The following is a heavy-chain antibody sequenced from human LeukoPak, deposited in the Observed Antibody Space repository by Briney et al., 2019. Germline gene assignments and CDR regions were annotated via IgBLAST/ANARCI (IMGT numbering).Heavy chain of an antibody. CDR2: INPNSGGT. Sequence: ASVKVSCTASGYTFTGYYMHWVRQAPGQGLEWMGWINPNSGGTNYAQKFQGWVTMTRDTSISTAYMELSRLRSDDTAVYYCARDPGGNWFDPWGQGTLVTVSS. J-gene: IGHJ5*02. CDR1: GYTFTGYY. V-gene: IGHV1-2*04. CDR3: ARDPGGNWFDP.